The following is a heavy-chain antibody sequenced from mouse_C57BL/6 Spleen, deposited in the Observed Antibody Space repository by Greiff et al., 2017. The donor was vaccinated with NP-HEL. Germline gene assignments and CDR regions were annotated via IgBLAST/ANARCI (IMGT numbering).Heavy chain of an antibody. J-gene: IGHJ3*01. CDR1: GYTFTSYW. V-gene: IGHV1-64*01. Sequence: QVQLQQPGAELVKPGASVKLSCKASGYTFTSYWMHWVKQRPGQGLEWIGMIHPNSGSTNYNEKFKSKATLTVDKSSSTAYMQLSSLTSEDSAVYCCAREYYGSSSWFAYWGQGTLVTVSA. D-gene: IGHD1-1*01. CDR2: IHPNSGST. CDR3: AREYYGSSSWFAY.